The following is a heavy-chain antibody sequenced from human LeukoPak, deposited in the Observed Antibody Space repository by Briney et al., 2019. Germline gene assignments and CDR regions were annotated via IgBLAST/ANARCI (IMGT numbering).Heavy chain of an antibody. CDR1: GFTFSSYG. V-gene: IGHV3-30*02. CDR3: ARAVDHYYYYYMDV. D-gene: IGHD4-23*01. Sequence: GGSLRLSCAASGFTFSSYGMHWVRQAPGKGLEWVAFIRYDGSNKYYADSVKGRFTISRDNSKNTLYLQMNSLRAEDTAVYYCARAVDHYYYYYMDVWGKGTTVTISS. J-gene: IGHJ6*03. CDR2: IRYDGSNK.